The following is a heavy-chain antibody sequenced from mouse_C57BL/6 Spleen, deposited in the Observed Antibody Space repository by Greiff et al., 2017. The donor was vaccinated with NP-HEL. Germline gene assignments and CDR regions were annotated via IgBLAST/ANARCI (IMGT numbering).Heavy chain of an antibody. V-gene: IGHV5-6*01. D-gene: IGHD1-1*01. CDR3: ARLTTVVATDLAMDY. CDR1: GFTFSSYG. Sequence: EVHLVESGGDLVKPGGSLKLSCAASGFTFSSYGMSWVRQTPDKRLEWVATISSGGSYTYYPDSVKGRFPIPRDKAKNTLYLQMSRLKSEDTAMYYCARLTTVVATDLAMDYWGQGTSVTVSS. J-gene: IGHJ4*01. CDR2: ISSGGSYT.